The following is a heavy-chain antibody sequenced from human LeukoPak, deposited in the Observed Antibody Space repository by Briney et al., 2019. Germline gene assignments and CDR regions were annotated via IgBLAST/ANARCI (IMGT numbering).Heavy chain of an antibody. D-gene: IGHD6-19*01. CDR3: ARGSIAVAGTSDY. CDR2: INPSGGST. Sequence: GASVKVSCKASGYTFTSYYMHWVRQAPGQGLEWMGIINPSGGSTSYAQKFQGRVTMTTDTSTSTAYMGLRSLRSDDTAVYYCARGSIAVAGTSDYWGQGTLVTVSS. J-gene: IGHJ4*02. V-gene: IGHV1-46*01. CDR1: GYTFTSYY.